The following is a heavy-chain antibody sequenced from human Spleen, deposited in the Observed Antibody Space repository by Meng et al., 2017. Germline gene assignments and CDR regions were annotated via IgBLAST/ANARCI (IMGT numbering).Heavy chain of an antibody. V-gene: IGHV3-23*04. D-gene: IGHD6-13*01. Sequence: EVQLVESGGDFVQPGGSLRLSCAASGFAFSTSAMTWVRQAPGKGLEWVSRIGGSGGGTYYADSVKGRFTISRDNSKNTVYLQMNSLRAEDTAIYHCAKDRPYGSSWYGVSDYWGQGTLVTVSS. CDR1: GFAFSTSA. CDR3: AKDRPYGSSWYGVSDY. J-gene: IGHJ4*02. CDR2: IGGSGGGT.